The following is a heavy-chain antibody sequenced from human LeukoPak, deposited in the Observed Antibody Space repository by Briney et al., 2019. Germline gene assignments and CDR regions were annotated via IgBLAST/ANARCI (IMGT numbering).Heavy chain of an antibody. CDR2: IRQDESER. CDR1: GFNFGSYS. V-gene: IGHV3-7*01. J-gene: IGHJ6*03. D-gene: IGHD3-10*01. CDR3: ARLSAYYYGSYFYYYMDV. Sequence: GGSLRLSCAASGFNFGSYSMTWVRQAPGKGLEWVANIRQDESERYFADSVKGRFTISRDNAKKSVYLHMSSLRAEGTALYYCARLSAYYYGSYFYYYMDVWGKGTTVTVSS.